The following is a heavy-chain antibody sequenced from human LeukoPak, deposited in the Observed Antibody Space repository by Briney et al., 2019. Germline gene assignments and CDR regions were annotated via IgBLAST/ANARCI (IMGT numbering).Heavy chain of an antibody. CDR3: AKAPNYYDSSGSYFDY. Sequence: GGSLRLSCAASGFTFSSYAMSWVRQAPGKGLEWVSGISGNGGSTYYADSVKGRFTMSRDNSKNTLSLQMNSLRAEDTAVYYCAKAPNYYDSSGSYFDYWGQGTLVTVSS. J-gene: IGHJ4*02. CDR1: GFTFSSYA. V-gene: IGHV3-23*01. D-gene: IGHD3-22*01. CDR2: ISGNGGST.